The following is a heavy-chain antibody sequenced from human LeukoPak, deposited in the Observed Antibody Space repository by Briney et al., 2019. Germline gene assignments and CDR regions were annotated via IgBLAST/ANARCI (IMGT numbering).Heavy chain of an antibody. CDR3: ARSSSWYYRSREFDY. D-gene: IGHD6-13*01. CDR2: IFYSGST. J-gene: IGHJ4*02. CDR1: GGSISTSNYY. V-gene: IGHV4-39*07. Sequence: KPSETLSLTCTVSGGSISTSNYYWGWIRQPPGKGLEWIGNIFYSGSTYYSPSLKSRVTISVDTSKNQFSLKLSSVTAAATAVYYCARSSSWYYRSREFDYWGQGTLVTVSS.